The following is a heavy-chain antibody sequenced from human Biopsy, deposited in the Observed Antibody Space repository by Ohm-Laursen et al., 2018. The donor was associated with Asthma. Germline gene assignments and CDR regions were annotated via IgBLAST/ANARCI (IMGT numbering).Heavy chain of an antibody. CDR3: ARAVDFSHYYCVDV. CDR1: GYTFNSAG. D-gene: IGHD2-21*01. CDR2: ISVYNGNT. Sequence: ASVKVSCKTSGYTFNSAGITWVRQAPGQGLEWMGWISVYNGNTKVAQKLQDRVTMITDTSTSTAYLELRSLRSDDTAVYFCARAVDFSHYYCVDVWGQGNTVTVSP. V-gene: IGHV1-18*01. J-gene: IGHJ6*01.